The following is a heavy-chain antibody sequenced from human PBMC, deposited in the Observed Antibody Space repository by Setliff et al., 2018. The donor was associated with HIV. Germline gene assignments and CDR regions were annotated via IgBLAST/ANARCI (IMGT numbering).Heavy chain of an antibody. CDR1: GGSISSYY. J-gene: IGHJ6*03. Sequence: SETLSLTCTVSGGSISSYYWSWIRQPPGKGLEWIGYIYTSGSTNYNPSLKSRVTISVDTSKNQFSLKLSSVTAADTAVYYCAILNGSESPYLYSYSLDVWVKGTTVTVSS. CDR2: IYTSGST. V-gene: IGHV4-4*08. CDR3: AILNGSESPYLYSYSLDV. D-gene: IGHD3-10*01.